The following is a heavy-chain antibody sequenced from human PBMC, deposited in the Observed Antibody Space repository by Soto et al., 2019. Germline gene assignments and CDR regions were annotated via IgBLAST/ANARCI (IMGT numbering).Heavy chain of an antibody. CDR3: ARAKYNWNYYFDY. D-gene: IGHD1-1*01. V-gene: IGHV4-34*01. Sequence: SETLSLTCAFYGGSFSGYYWSWIRQPPGKGLEWMGEINHSGSTNYNPSLKSRVTISVDTSKNQFSLKLSSVTAADTAVYYCARAKYNWNYYFDYWGQGTLVTVSS. CDR2: INHSGST. CDR1: GGSFSGYY. J-gene: IGHJ4*02.